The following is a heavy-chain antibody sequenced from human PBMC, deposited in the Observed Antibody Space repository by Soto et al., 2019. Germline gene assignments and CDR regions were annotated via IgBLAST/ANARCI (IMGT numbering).Heavy chain of an antibody. CDR3: AKTIAAAGTPPGYYYYGMDV. D-gene: IGHD6-13*01. Sequence: GGSLRLSCAASGFTFSSYAMSWVRQAPGKGLEWVSAISGSGGSTYYADSVKGRFTISRDNSKNTLYLQMNSLRAEDTAVYYCAKTIAAAGTPPGYYYYGMDVWGQGTTVTVSS. J-gene: IGHJ6*02. CDR2: ISGSGGST. CDR1: GFTFSSYA. V-gene: IGHV3-23*01.